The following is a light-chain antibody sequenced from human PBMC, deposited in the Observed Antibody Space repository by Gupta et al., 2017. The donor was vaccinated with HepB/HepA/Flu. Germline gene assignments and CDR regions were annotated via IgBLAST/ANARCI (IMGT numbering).Light chain of an antibody. Sequence: EIVMTQSPATLSVSPGERATLSCRASQSVSSNLAWYQQKPGQVPRLLIYGASNRATGVPARFSGSGSGTEFTLTISSLQSEDFAVYYCQHYNNWPFTFGPGTKVDAK. V-gene: IGKV3-15*01. CDR1: QSVSSN. CDR3: QHYNNWPFT. CDR2: GAS. J-gene: IGKJ3*01.